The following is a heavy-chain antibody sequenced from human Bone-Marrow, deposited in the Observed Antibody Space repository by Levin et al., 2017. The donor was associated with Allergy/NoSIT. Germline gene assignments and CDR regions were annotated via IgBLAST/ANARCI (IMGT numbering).Heavy chain of an antibody. Sequence: GESLKISCAASGFTVSSHYMSWVRQAPGKGLEWVSVIYSGGSTYYADSVKGRFTISRDNSKNTLFLQMNSLRAGDTAVYYCTRDLLWSGRDFYYMDVWGKGTTVTVSS. D-gene: IGHD3/OR15-3a*01. V-gene: IGHV3-53*01. CDR1: GFTVSSHY. J-gene: IGHJ6*03. CDR3: TRDLLWSGRDFYYMDV. CDR2: IYSGGST.